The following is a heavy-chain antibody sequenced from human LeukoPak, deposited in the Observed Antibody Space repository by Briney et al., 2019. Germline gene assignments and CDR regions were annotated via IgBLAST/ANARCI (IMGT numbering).Heavy chain of an antibody. V-gene: IGHV1-46*01. Sequence: PWASVKVSCKASGYTFTSYYMHWVRQAPGQGPEWMGIINPSGGSTSYAQKFQGRVTMTRDTSTSTVYMELSSLRSDDTAVYYCARVDHYCTNGVCYSDQHSAYFDYWGQGTLVTVSS. D-gene: IGHD2-8*01. J-gene: IGHJ4*02. CDR1: GYTFTSYY. CDR2: INPSGGST. CDR3: ARVDHYCTNGVCYSDQHSAYFDY.